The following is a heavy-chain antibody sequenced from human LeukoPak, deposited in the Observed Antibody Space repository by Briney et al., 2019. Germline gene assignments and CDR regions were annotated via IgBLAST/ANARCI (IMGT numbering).Heavy chain of an antibody. J-gene: IGHJ1*01. CDR1: GGTFSSYA. CDR3: ASSRSGSPHEYFQH. CDR2: IIPIFGIA. D-gene: IGHD1-26*01. Sequence: GASVKVSCKASGGTFSSYAISWVRQAPGQGLEWMGRIIPIFGIANYAQKFQGRVTITADKSTSTAYMELSSLRSEDTAVYYCASSRSGSPHEYFQHWGQGTLVTVSS. V-gene: IGHV1-69*04.